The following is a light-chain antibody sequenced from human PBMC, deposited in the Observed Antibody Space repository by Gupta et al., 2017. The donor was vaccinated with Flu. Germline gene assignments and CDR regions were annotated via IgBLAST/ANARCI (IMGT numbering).Light chain of an antibody. Sequence: VAIPCTGTSRDVGSYNRVSWDQQSPGTAPKLRIYEVSNRPSGVPDRFSGSKSGNTASLTISGLQAEDEGDYYCNLFATSGTPVLFGGGTKLTVL. CDR1: SRDVGSYNR. V-gene: IGLV2-18*01. CDR2: EVS. J-gene: IGLJ2*01. CDR3: NLFATSGTPVL.